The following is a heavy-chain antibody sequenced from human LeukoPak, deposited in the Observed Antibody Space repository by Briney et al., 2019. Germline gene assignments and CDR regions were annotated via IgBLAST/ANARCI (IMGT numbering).Heavy chain of an antibody. J-gene: IGHJ3*02. CDR2: INHSGSA. V-gene: IGHV4-34*01. CDR1: GGSFSGYY. CDR3: AMTTVTTGRSSFDI. D-gene: IGHD4-17*01. Sequence: SETLSLTCAVYGGSFSGYYWSWIRQPPGKGLEWIGEINHSGSADYNPPLKSRVTISVDTSKTHFSLKLSSVTAADTAVYYCAMTTVTTGRSSFDIWAQGTMVTVSS.